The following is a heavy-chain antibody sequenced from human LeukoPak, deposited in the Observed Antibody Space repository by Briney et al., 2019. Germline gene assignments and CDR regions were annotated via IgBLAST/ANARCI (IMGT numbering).Heavy chain of an antibody. D-gene: IGHD6-19*01. CDR1: GFTFRSHA. Sequence: GGSLRLSCAATGFTFRSHAMNWVRQAPGMGLEWVSGIGGSGGRTYYADSVTGRFTISRDNSKNTVYLQMNSLRAADTAVYYCARGRIAVALYYGMDVWGHGTTVTVFS. V-gene: IGHV3-23*01. CDR2: IGGSGGRT. CDR3: ARGRIAVALYYGMDV. J-gene: IGHJ6*02.